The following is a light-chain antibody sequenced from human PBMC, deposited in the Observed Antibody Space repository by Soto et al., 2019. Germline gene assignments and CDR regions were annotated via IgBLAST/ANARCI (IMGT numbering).Light chain of an antibody. CDR3: QSYDISLHNYV. CDR1: TSNIGAPYD. V-gene: IGLV1-40*01. CDR2: GDN. J-gene: IGLJ1*01. Sequence: QSVLTQPPSVSGVPGQRVSISCTGSTSNIGAPYDVHWYQHLPGTAPKLLIYGDNNRPSGVPDRFSGSKSGTSASLAITRLQAEDEADYYCQSYDISLHNYVFGTGTKVTVL.